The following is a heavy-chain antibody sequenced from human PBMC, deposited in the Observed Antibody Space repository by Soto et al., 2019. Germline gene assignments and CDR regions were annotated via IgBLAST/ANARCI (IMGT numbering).Heavy chain of an antibody. J-gene: IGHJ4*02. CDR3: ARDTTYYDYIWGSYRYTGGDRFDY. Sequence: GGSLRLSCAASGFTFSSYGMHWVRQAPGKGLEWVAVIWYDGSNKYYADSVKGRFTISRDNSKNTLYLQMNSLRAEDTAVYYCARDTTYYDYIWGSYRYTGGDRFDYWGQGTLVTVSS. CDR2: IWYDGSNK. CDR1: GFTFSSYG. V-gene: IGHV3-33*08. D-gene: IGHD3-16*02.